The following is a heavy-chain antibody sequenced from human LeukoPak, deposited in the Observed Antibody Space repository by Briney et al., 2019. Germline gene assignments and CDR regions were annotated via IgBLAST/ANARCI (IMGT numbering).Heavy chain of an antibody. CDR3: AKDSEGFGET. Sequence: GGSLRLSCAASGFTFSSYGMHWVRQAPGKGLEWVAVISYDGSNKYYADSVKGRFTISRDNSKNTLYLQMNSLRAEDTAVYYCAKDSEGFGETWGKGTMVTVSS. V-gene: IGHV3-30*18. CDR1: GFTFSSYG. D-gene: IGHD3-10*01. CDR2: ISYDGSNK. J-gene: IGHJ5*02.